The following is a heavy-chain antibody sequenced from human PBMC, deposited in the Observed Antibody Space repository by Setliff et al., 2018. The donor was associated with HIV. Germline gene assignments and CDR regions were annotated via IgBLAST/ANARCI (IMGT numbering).Heavy chain of an antibody. D-gene: IGHD6-13*01. CDR1: GDFFSSDYY. CDR2: VYHSGST. CDR3: ARVRVAAAGTSGP. J-gene: IGHJ3*01. Sequence: KTSETLSLTCTVSGDFFSSDYYWGWIRQSPGKGLEWIGYVYHSGSTYYNPSLKSRVTISVDTSKNQFSLRLSSVTAADTAVYYCARVRVAAAGTSGPWGQGTMVTVSS. V-gene: IGHV4-38-2*02.